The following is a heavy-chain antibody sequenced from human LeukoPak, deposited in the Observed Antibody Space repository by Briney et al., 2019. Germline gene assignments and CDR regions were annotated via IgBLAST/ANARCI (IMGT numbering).Heavy chain of an antibody. CDR3: AKEPQRRGAIFGVVKRPYYFDY. V-gene: IGHV3-23*01. Sequence: GGSLRLSCAASGFTFSSYAMSWFRKPPGKGLDWFSAISVSGVSPYYADSVKGRFTISRDNSKNTLYLQMNSLRAEDTAVYYCAKEPQRRGAIFGVVKRPYYFDYWGQGTLVTVSS. D-gene: IGHD3-3*01. J-gene: IGHJ4*02. CDR1: GFTFSSYA. CDR2: ISVSGVSP.